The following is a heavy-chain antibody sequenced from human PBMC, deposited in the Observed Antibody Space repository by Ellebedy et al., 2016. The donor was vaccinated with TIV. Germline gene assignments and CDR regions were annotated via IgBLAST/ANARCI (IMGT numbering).Heavy chain of an antibody. CDR1: GHTFTSYG. V-gene: IGHV1-3*04. J-gene: IGHJ6*02. CDR3: ATREWQDPMDV. CDR2: INTGNGNT. Sequence: ASVKVSXXASGHTFTSYGIHWVRQAPGQRPEWMGWINTGNGNTKYSQKLQGRVTITTDTSASTAYMELTSLVSEDTAVYYCATREWQDPMDVWGQGTTVTVSS. D-gene: IGHD3-3*01.